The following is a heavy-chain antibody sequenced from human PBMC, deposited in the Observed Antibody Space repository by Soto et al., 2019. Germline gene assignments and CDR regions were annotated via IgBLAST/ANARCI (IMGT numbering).Heavy chain of an antibody. CDR2: ISGSGGST. Sequence: GGSLRLSCVASGFTFSSYAMSWVRQAPGKGLEWVSAISGSGGSTYYADSVKGRFTISRDNSKNTLYLQMNSLRAEDTAVYYCAKLRYNWNDGSSHAFDIWGQGTMVTVSS. D-gene: IGHD1-20*01. CDR3: AKLRYNWNDGSSHAFDI. CDR1: GFTFSSYA. V-gene: IGHV3-23*01. J-gene: IGHJ3*02.